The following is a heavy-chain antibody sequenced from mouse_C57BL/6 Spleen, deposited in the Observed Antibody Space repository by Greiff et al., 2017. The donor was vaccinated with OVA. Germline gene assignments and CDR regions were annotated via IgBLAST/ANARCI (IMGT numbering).Heavy chain of an antibody. D-gene: IGHD2-2*01. J-gene: IGHJ2*01. Sequence: EVHLVESGGGLVKPGGSLKLSCAASGFTFSSYAMSWVRQTPEKRLEWVATISDGGSYTSYPDNVTGRFTISRDNAKNNLYLQMSHLKSEDTAMYYCARDQGLLGYDPYYFDYWGQGTTLTVSS. CDR2: ISDGGSYT. V-gene: IGHV5-4*01. CDR3: ARDQGLLGYDPYYFDY. CDR1: GFTFSSYA.